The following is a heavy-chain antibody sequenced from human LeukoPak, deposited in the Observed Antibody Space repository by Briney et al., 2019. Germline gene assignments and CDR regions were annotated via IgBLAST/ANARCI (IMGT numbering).Heavy chain of an antibody. D-gene: IGHD3-22*01. J-gene: IGHJ4*02. CDR2: IYSGGST. V-gene: IGHV3-53*01. CDR1: GFTLSSYA. CDR3: ARVPRYYYDSSGTYYFDY. Sequence: PGGSLRHSCAASGFTLSSYAMSWVRQAPGKGLEWVSVIYSGGSTYYADSVKGRFTISRDNSKNTLYLQMNSLRAEDTAVYYCARVPRYYYDSSGTYYFDYWGQGTLVTVSS.